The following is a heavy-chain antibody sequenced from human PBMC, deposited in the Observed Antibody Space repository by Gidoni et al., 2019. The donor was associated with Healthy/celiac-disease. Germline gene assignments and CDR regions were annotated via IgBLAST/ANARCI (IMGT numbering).Heavy chain of an antibody. CDR3: AKDGGDSFDL. CDR1: GFTFSSYG. J-gene: IGHJ2*01. CDR2: ISYDGSNK. Sequence: QVQLVESGGGVVQPGRSLRLSCAASGFTFSSYGMHWVRQAPGKGLEWVAVISYDGSNKYYADSVKGRLTISRDNSKNTLYLQMNSLRAEDTAVYYCAKDGGDSFDLWGRGTLVTVSS. V-gene: IGHV3-30*18.